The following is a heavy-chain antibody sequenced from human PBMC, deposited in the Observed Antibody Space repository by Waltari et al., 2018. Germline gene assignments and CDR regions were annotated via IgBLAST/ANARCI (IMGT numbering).Heavy chain of an antibody. CDR2: IGTNGDYI. J-gene: IGHJ6*03. CDR1: GVNFNLST. Sequence: EVQLVESGGGLVTPGGSLRVPAVAFGVNFNLSTMDWVRQAPGKGLEWVSSIGTNGDYIYYADSVKGRFTTSRDNARNSLYLQMTSLRAEDTAVYFCASHFEDYYYYMDVWGKGTTVTVSS. V-gene: IGHV3-21*01. CDR3: ASHFEDYYYYMDV.